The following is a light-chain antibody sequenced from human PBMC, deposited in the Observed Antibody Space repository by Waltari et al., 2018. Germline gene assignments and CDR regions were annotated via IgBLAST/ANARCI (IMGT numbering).Light chain of an antibody. CDR3: SSQSSNDVVL. CDR2: DVS. CDR1: SNDVGGYHS. V-gene: IGLV2-14*01. J-gene: IGLJ2*01. Sequence: QSALTQPASVSGSPGQSVTIFCAGTSNDVGGYHSFSWYQEHPGQAPRVIIYDVSDRPSGVSDLFSGSKSGNTASLTISGLQAEDEADYYCSSQSSNDVVLFGGGTKLTVL.